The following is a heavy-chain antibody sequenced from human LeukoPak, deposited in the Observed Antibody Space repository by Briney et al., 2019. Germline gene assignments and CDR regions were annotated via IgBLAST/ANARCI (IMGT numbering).Heavy chain of an antibody. CDR3: AKDRDSSGWYVRGY. J-gene: IGHJ4*02. Sequence: PGGSLRLSCAASGFTFSSYAMSWVRQAPGKGLEWVSAISGSGGSTYYADSVKGRFTISRDNSKNTLYLQMNSLRAEDTAVYYGAKDRDSSGWYVRGYWGQGILVTVSS. CDR2: ISGSGGST. D-gene: IGHD6-19*01. CDR1: GFTFSSYA. V-gene: IGHV3-23*01.